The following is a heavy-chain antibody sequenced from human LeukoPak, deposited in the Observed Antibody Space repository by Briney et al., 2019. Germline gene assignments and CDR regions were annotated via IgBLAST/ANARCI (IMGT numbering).Heavy chain of an antibody. CDR3: ARVGVVESSGYHDYYFDF. CDR2: IYSSRST. D-gene: IGHD3-22*01. V-gene: IGHV4-4*07. CDR1: GGTMTNYY. Sequence: PSETLSLTCTVSGGTMTNYYWSWIRQPAGKELEWIGRIYSSRSTNYNPSLKSRVTMSVDTSKNQFSLNLTSVTVADMAVYFCARVGVVESSGYHDYYFDFWGQGSLVTVSS. J-gene: IGHJ4*02.